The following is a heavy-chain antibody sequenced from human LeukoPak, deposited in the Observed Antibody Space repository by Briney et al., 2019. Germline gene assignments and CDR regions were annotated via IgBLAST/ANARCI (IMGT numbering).Heavy chain of an antibody. CDR2: IFYSGST. J-gene: IGHJ4*02. Sequence: SETLSLTCTVSGGSISSSTYYWAWIRQPPGKGLEWVGNIFYSGSTYYNPSLKSRVTISVVTSKNQFSLKLTSVTAADTAVYYCARVSSSWPHYYFDYWGQGTLVTVSS. D-gene: IGHD6-13*01. CDR3: ARVSSSWPHYYFDY. CDR1: GGSISSSTYY. V-gene: IGHV4-39*07.